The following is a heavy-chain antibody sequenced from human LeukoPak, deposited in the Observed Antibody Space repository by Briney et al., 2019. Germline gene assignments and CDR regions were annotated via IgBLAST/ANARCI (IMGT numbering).Heavy chain of an antibody. Sequence: ASVKVSCKASGYTFIIYGINWVRQAPGQGLEWMGWTSAYNGNTNYAQKFQGRVTMTTDTSTSTAYLEVRSLRSDDTAVYYCARGSSRSSWSDQYYGMDVWGQGTTVTVSS. J-gene: IGHJ6*02. CDR2: TSAYNGNT. V-gene: IGHV1-18*01. CDR1: GYTFIIYG. D-gene: IGHD6-13*01. CDR3: ARGSSRSSWSDQYYGMDV.